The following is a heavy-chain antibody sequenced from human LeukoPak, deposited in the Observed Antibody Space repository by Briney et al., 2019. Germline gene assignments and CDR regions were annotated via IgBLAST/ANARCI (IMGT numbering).Heavy chain of an antibody. D-gene: IGHD2-2*01. Sequence: SQTLSLTCTVSGGSISSDAYCWSWIRRHPGKGLEWIGYISYSGSTYYNLSLKSRLTISVDTSKNQFSLKLSSVTAADTAVYYCAAIVATAIDYWGQGTLVTVSS. CDR1: GGSISSDAYC. CDR2: ISYSGST. J-gene: IGHJ4*02. V-gene: IGHV4-31*03. CDR3: AAIVATAIDY.